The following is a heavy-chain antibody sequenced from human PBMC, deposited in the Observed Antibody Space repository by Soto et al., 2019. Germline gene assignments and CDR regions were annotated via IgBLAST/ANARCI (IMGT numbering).Heavy chain of an antibody. CDR1: GYTFSYSD. CDR3: ARGIWVATSASYYFDN. Sequence: AAVNLSCKASGYTFSYSDMQWLRQALAQRPEWRGWINAGNGNTKYSQKFQDRFTITRDTSANTAYMDLRSLTSEDTAVYYCARGIWVATSASYYFDNWGQGTQVTVSS. D-gene: IGHD5-12*01. CDR2: INAGNGNT. V-gene: IGHV1-3*01. J-gene: IGHJ4*02.